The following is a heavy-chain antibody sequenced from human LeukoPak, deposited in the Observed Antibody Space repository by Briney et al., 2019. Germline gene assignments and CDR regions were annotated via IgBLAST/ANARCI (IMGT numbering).Heavy chain of an antibody. CDR1: GDSISSNSYY. CDR3: ATSGGTLGPTNYFAY. V-gene: IGHV4-39*07. Sequence: SETLSLTCTVSGDSISSNSYYWSWIRQPPGKGLEWIGEINHSGSTNYNPSLKSRVTISVDTSKNQFSLKLSSVTAADTAVYYCATSGGTLGPTNYFAYWGQGTLVTVSS. D-gene: IGHD3-16*01. CDR2: INHSGST. J-gene: IGHJ4*02.